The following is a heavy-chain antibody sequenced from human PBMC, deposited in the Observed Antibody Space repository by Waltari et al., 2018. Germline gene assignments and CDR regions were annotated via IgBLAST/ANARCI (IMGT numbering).Heavy chain of an antibody. CDR2: IIPIFGTA. CDR3: ARAPNYDYVWGSYNPPDH. D-gene: IGHD3-16*01. V-gene: IGHV1-69*01. J-gene: IGHJ4*02. Sequence: QVQLVQSGAEVKKPGSSVKVSCKASGGTFSSYAISWVRQAPGQGLEWMGGIIPIFGTANYAQKFQGRVTSTADEATSTAYMELSSLRSEDTAVYYCARAPNYDYVWGSYNPPDHWGQGTLVTVSS. CDR1: GGTFSSYA.